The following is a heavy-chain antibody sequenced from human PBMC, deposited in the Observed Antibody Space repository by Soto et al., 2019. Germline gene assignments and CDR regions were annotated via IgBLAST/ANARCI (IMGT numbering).Heavy chain of an antibody. Sequence: GGSLRLSCAASGFTFSSYSMNWVRQAPGKGLEWVSSISSSSSYIYYADSVKGRFTISRDNAKNSLYLQMNSLRAEDTAVYYCARDLPAATVDLYYYYMDVWGKGTTVTVSS. CDR2: ISSSSSYI. CDR1: GFTFSSYS. CDR3: ARDLPAATVDLYYYYMDV. D-gene: IGHD2-2*01. V-gene: IGHV3-21*01. J-gene: IGHJ6*03.